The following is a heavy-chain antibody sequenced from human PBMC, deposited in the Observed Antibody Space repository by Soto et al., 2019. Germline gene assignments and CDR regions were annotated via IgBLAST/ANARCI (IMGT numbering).Heavy chain of an antibody. CDR3: AKEMLY. D-gene: IGHD2-8*01. CDR1: GFTFSSYG. CDR2: ISYDGSNK. V-gene: IGHV3-30*18. Sequence: QVQLVESGGGVVQPGRSLRLSCAASGFTFSSYGMHWVRQAPGKGLEWVAVISYDGSNKYYADSVKGRFTISRDNSKNTLYRQMNSLRAGDTAVYYCAKEMLYWGQGTLVTVSS. J-gene: IGHJ4*02.